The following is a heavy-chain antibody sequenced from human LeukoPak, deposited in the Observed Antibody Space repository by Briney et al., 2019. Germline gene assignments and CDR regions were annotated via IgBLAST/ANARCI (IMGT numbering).Heavy chain of an antibody. V-gene: IGHV1-2*02. Sequence: GASVKVSCKASGYTFTAYYLQWVRLAPGQGLEWMGWINPNSGGTNYAQKFQGRVTMTRDTSISTAYMELSSLRSDDTAVYYCARVTEHTAMVHWYFDLWGRGTLVTV. J-gene: IGHJ2*01. CDR1: GYTFTAYY. CDR3: ARVTEHTAMVHWYFDL. CDR2: INPNSGGT. D-gene: IGHD5-18*01.